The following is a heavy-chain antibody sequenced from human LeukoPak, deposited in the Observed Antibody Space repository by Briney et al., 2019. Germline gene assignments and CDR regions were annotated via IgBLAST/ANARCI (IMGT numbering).Heavy chain of an antibody. V-gene: IGHV3-23*01. Sequence: PGGSLRLSCAASGFTFSSYAMSWVRQAPGKGLEWVSAISGSGGSAYYANSVKGRFTISRDNSKNTLYLQMNSLRAEDTAVYYCAKDLSETVYCSSTSCAPGWFDPWGQGTLVTVSS. CDR3: AKDLSETVYCSSTSCAPGWFDP. D-gene: IGHD2-2*01. CDR1: GFTFSSYA. CDR2: ISGSGGSA. J-gene: IGHJ5*02.